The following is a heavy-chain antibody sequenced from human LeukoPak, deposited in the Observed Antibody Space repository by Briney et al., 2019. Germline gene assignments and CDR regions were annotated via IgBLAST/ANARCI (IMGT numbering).Heavy chain of an antibody. D-gene: IGHD1-26*01. CDR2: IIPIFGTA. J-gene: IGHJ6*02. Sequence: ASVKVSCEASGYTFIGYYMHWVRQAPGQGLEWMGGIIPIFGTANYAQKFQGRVTITADESTSTAYMELSSLRSEDTAVYYCARVMDGGSFSYYYGMDVWGQGTTVTVSS. CDR1: GYTFIGYY. CDR3: ARVMDGGSFSYYYGMDV. V-gene: IGHV1-69*13.